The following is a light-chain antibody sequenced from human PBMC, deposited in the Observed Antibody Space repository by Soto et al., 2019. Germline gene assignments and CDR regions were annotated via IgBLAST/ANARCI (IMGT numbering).Light chain of an antibody. CDR2: EVS. Sequence: QSALTQPASVSGSPGQSITISCTGTSSDIGAYIYVSWYQQHPGKAPKLMIYEVSNRPSGLSNRFSGSTSGNTASLTISGLQAEDEAIYYSSSYTSSSNVVFGGGTKLTVL. CDR3: SSYTSSSNVV. J-gene: IGLJ2*01. V-gene: IGLV2-14*01. CDR1: SSDIGAYIY.